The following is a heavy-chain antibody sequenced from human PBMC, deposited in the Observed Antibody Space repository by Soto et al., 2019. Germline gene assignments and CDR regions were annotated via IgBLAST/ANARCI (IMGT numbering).Heavy chain of an antibody. J-gene: IGHJ3*02. Sequence: QVQLVQSGAEVKKPGSSVKVSCKASGGTFSSYAISWVRQAPGQGLEWMGGIIPIFGTANYAQKFQGRVTITADESTRTAYMELSSLRSEDTAVYYCARDLGVYGSGSYGSPGGPFDIWGQGTMVTVSS. D-gene: IGHD3-10*01. CDR1: GGTFSSYA. CDR3: ARDLGVYGSGSYGSPGGPFDI. V-gene: IGHV1-69*01. CDR2: IIPIFGTA.